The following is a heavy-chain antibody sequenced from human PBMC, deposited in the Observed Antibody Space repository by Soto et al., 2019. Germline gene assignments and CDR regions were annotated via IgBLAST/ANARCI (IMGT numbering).Heavy chain of an antibody. CDR3: ARLQRVVVAATYYYYYGMDV. J-gene: IGHJ6*02. D-gene: IGHD2-15*01. CDR1: GGSISTYY. CDR2: VHSSGST. V-gene: IGHV4-59*12. Sequence: SETLSLTCTVSGGSISTYYWNWIRQPPGKELEWIGYVHSSGSTNYSPSFKSRVTISLDTSKSQFSLNLSSVTAADTAVYYCARLQRVVVAATYYYYYGMDVWGQGTTVTVSS.